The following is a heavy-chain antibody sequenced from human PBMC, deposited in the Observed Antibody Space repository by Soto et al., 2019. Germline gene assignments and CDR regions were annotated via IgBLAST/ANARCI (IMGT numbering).Heavy chain of an antibody. V-gene: IGHV1-46*01. CDR1: GYTYPSCF. J-gene: IGHJ4*02. CDR2: SHSSGGSK. CDR3: ARDDKVGRLRLFSNAEGWFGY. D-gene: IGHD4-17*01. Sequence: ASVTVSRKASGYTYPSCFIHWVRQAPGQGLEWMGISHSSGGSKRYTQKFQGRVTMIRDTYTSTVYMELSRRRSEDRAVYYCARDDKVGRLRLFSNAEGWFGYWGQGTRVTVSS.